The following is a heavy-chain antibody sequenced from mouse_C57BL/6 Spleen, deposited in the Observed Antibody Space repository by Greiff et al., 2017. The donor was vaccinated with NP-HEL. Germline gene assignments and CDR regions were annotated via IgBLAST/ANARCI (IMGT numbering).Heavy chain of an antibody. D-gene: IGHD2-4*01. CDR1: GYTFTSYW. Sequence: QVQLKQPGAELVKPGASVTLSCKASGYTFTSYWMHWVKQRPGRGLEWIGRIDPNSGGTKYNEKFKSKATLTVDKPSSTAYMQLSSLTSEDSAVYYCARSYDSYYFDYWGQGTTLTVSS. CDR2: IDPNSGGT. V-gene: IGHV1-72*01. CDR3: ARSYDSYYFDY. J-gene: IGHJ2*01.